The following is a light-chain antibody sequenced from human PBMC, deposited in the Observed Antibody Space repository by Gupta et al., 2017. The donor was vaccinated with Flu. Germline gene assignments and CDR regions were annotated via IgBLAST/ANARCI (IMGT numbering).Light chain of an antibody. J-gene: IGLJ2*01. V-gene: IGLV4-69*01. CDR2: LDSDGSH. CDR3: QTWGTGIQLV. CDR1: SGHSLYA. Sequence: QLVLTQSPSASASLGASVKLTCTLDSGHSLYAIAWHQQQPEKGPRYLMKLDSDGSHSKGDGIPDRFSGSSSGAERYLTISSLQSEDEADYYCQTWGTGIQLVFGGGTKLTVL.